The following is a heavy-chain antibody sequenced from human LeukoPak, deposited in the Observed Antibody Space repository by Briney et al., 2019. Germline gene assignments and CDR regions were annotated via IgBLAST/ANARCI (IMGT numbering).Heavy chain of an antibody. D-gene: IGHD4-17*01. CDR3: ARDSYGDFSFDY. Sequence: GASLRLSCAASGFTFSTYAMSWVRQAPGQGLEWVSTITGTGGSTYYADSVQGRFTISRDNSKNTLYLQMNSLRAEDTAVYYCARDSYGDFSFDYWGQGTLVTVSS. J-gene: IGHJ4*02. V-gene: IGHV3-23*01. CDR1: GFTFSTYA. CDR2: ITGTGGST.